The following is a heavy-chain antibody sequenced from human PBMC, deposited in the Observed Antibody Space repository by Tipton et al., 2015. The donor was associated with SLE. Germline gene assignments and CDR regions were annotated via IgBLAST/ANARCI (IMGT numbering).Heavy chain of an antibody. Sequence: QSGPEVKKPGSSVKVSCKASGGTFSRYTISWVRQAPGQGLEWMGGIIPIVGIVNYAQKFQGRVTITTDESTNTAYMQLRSLRSEDTAVYYCARDLGRLYFDYWGQGTLVTVSS. CDR1: GGTFSRYT. CDR3: ARDLGRLYFDY. V-gene: IGHV1-69*16. J-gene: IGHJ4*02. CDR2: IIPIVGIV. D-gene: IGHD3-16*01.